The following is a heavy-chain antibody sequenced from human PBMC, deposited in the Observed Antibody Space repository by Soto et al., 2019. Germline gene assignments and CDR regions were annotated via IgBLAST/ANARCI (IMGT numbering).Heavy chain of an antibody. D-gene: IGHD5-18*01. Sequence: PGGSLRLSCAASGFTFSSYSMNWVRQAPGKGLEWVSSISSSSSYIYYADSVKGRFTISRDNAKNSLFLQMNSLRAEDTAVYYCASSVDTAMVTPLYYYYGMDVCAQGTTVTVSS. J-gene: IGHJ6*02. V-gene: IGHV3-21*01. CDR1: GFTFSSYS. CDR3: ASSVDTAMVTPLYYYYGMDV. CDR2: ISSSSSYI.